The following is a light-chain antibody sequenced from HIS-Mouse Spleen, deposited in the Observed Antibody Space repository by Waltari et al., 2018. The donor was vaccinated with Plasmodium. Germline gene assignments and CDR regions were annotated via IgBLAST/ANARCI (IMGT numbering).Light chain of an antibody. CDR3: YSTDNSGNHRV. J-gene: IGLJ3*02. CDR2: EES. V-gene: IGLV3-10*01. Sequence: SYELTQPPSVSVSPGQTARITCSGDALPKKYAYWYQQKSGQAPVLVIYEESKRPSGIPGRFSGSSSGTMANLTISGAQVEDEADYYCYSTDNSGNHRVFGGGTKLTVL. CDR1: ALPKKY.